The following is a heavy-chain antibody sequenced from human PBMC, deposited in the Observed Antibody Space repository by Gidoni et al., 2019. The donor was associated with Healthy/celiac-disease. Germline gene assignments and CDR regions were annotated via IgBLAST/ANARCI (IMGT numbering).Heavy chain of an antibody. CDR1: GFTFSSYS. CDR3: ARSRTIRDIVVVPAAIYYYGMDV. J-gene: IGHJ6*02. V-gene: IGHV3-48*02. D-gene: IGHD2-2*02. CDR2: ISSSSSTI. Sequence: EVQLVVSGGGLVQPGGSLRLSCAASGFTFSSYSMNWVRQAPGKGLAWDSYISSSSSTIYYADSVKGRFTISRDNAKNSLYLQMNSLRDEDTAVYYCARSRTIRDIVVVPAAIYYYGMDVWGQGTTVTVSS.